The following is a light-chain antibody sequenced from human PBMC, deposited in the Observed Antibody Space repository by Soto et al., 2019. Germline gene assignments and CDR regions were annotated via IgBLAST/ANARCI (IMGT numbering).Light chain of an antibody. CDR2: GAS. CDR3: QQYGSLSWT. V-gene: IGKV3-20*01. J-gene: IGKJ1*01. Sequence: DMVLTQSPGTLSLSPGERATLSCRARQSVSSNYLAWYQQKPGQAPRLLIYGASTRATGVPDRFSGSGSGTDFTLTISRLEPEDFAVYHCQQYGSLSWTFGQGTKVEIK. CDR1: QSVSSNY.